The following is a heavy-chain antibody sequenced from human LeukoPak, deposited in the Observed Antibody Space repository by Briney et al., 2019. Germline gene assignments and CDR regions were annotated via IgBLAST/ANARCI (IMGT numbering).Heavy chain of an antibody. CDR1: GFTFSSYG. V-gene: IGHV3-30*18. CDR3: AKDSRDRYGSVIVGYYYYGMDV. CDR2: ISYDGSNK. D-gene: IGHD3-10*01. J-gene: IGHJ6*02. Sequence: PGGSLRLSCAASGFTFSSYGMHWVRQAPGKGLEWVAVISYDGSNKYYADSVKGRFTISRDNSKNTLYLQMNSLRAEDTAVYYCAKDSRDRYGSVIVGYYYYGMDVWGQGTTVTVSS.